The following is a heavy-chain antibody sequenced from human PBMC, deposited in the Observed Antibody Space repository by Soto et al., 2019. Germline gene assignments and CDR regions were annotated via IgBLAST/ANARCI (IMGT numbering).Heavy chain of an antibody. J-gene: IGHJ4*02. D-gene: IGHD3-16*01. Sequence: EGQLAESGGGLAKPGGSLRLSCAASGFNFTNAWMNWVRQAPGKGLEWVARINSKVDGTTTAFSAHVTGRFSISRDNTDDTLSLEMTSLNTEDTGSYFCTTDSGSCAFEHVWGKRLSSCWGQGTLVTVSS. V-gene: IGHV3-15*01. CDR2: INSKVDGTTT. CDR1: GFNFTNAW. CDR3: TTDSGSCAFEHVWGKRLSSC.